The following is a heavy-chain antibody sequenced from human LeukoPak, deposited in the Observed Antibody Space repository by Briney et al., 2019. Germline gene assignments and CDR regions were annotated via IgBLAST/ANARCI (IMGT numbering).Heavy chain of an antibody. CDR2: ITSSHSYI. J-gene: IGHJ3*02. CDR1: GFTFSSYD. V-gene: IGHV3-21*01. Sequence: PGGSLRLSCAASGFTFSSYDMNWVRQAPGKGLEWISSITSSHSYIYYADSVKGRFTISRDNAKNSLYLQMNSLRAGDTAVYYCARASSTYYYGSGSPGDAFDIWGQGTMVTVSS. CDR3: ARASSTYYYGSGSPGDAFDI. D-gene: IGHD3-10*01.